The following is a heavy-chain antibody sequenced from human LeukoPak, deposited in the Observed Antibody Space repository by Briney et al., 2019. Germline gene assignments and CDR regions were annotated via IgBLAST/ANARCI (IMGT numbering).Heavy chain of an antibody. V-gene: IGHV4-34*01. J-gene: IGHJ5*02. Sequence: SETLSLTCAVYGGSFSGYYWSWIRQPPGKGLEWTGEINHSGSTNYNPSLKSRVTISVDTSKNQFSLKLSSVTAADTAVYYCARGREVIQLWLRGWFDPWGQGTLVTVSS. CDR2: INHSGST. D-gene: IGHD5-18*01. CDR3: ARGREVIQLWLRGWFDP. CDR1: GGSFSGYY.